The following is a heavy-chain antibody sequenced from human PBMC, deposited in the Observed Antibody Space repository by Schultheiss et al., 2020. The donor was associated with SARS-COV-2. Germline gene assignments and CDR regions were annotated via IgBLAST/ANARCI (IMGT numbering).Heavy chain of an antibody. Sequence: SGPTLVKPTQTLTLTCTFSGFSLTTSGVGVGWIRQPPGKALEWLALIYWDDDKRYSPSLKSRLTITKDTSKNQVVLTMTNMDPVDTATYYCAHSEDYSNYAWFDPWGQGTLVTVAS. D-gene: IGHD4-11*01. CDR1: GFSLTTSGVG. V-gene: IGHV2-5*02. CDR3: AHSEDYSNYAWFDP. CDR2: IYWDDDK. J-gene: IGHJ5*02.